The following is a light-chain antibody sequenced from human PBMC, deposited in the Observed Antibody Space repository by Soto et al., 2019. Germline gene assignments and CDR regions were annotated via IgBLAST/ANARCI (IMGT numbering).Light chain of an antibody. J-gene: IGLJ1*01. CDR1: NVGSKS. V-gene: IGLV3-21*02. Sequence: SYELTQPPSVSVAPGQTARITCGGNNVGSKSVHWYQQKSGQAPVVVVYDDTDRPSGIPERFSGSNSGNTATLTISRVEAGDEDDYYCQVWDDSTDHIYVFGTGTKLTVL. CDR3: QVWDDSTDHIYV. CDR2: DDT.